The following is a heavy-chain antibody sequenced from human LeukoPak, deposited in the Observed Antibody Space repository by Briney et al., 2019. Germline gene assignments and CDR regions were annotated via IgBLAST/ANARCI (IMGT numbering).Heavy chain of an antibody. CDR2: IYYSGST. D-gene: IGHD6-13*01. CDR3: ARGPYSRKFDP. Sequence: SETLPLNCTVSGGSISSYYWSWIRQPPGKGLEWIGYIYYSGSTNYNPSLKSRVTISVDTSKNQFSLKLSSVTAADTAVYYCARGPYSRKFDPWGQGTLVTVSS. CDR1: GGSISSYY. V-gene: IGHV4-59*01. J-gene: IGHJ5*02.